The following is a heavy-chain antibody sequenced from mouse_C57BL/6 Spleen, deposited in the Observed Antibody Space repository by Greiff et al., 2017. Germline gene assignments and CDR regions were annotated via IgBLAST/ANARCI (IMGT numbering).Heavy chain of an antibody. Sequence: VQLQQSGPELVKPGASVKISCKASGYAFSSSWMNWVKQRPGKGLAWIGRIYPGDGDTNYNGKFKGKATLTAEKSSSTAYMQLSSRTSEDSAVYFCAREIDSYYYGSRGYFDVWGTGTTVTVSS. CDR1: GYAFSSSW. CDR3: AREIDSYYYGSRGYFDV. V-gene: IGHV1-82*01. D-gene: IGHD1-1*01. CDR2: IYPGDGDT. J-gene: IGHJ1*03.